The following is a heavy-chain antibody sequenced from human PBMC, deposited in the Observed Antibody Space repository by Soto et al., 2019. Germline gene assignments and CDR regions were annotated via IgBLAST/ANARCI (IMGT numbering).Heavy chain of an antibody. J-gene: IGHJ4*02. D-gene: IGHD1-1*01. CDR1: GNSILSDYY. CDR2: IYHSGST. CDR3: ARLGQLGEIDD. V-gene: IGHV4-38-2*01. Sequence: SETLSLTCAVSGNSILSDYYWCWIRQPPGKGLEWIGSIYHSGSTYYNPSLKSRVTISVDTSKNRFSLKMSSVTAADTAVYYCARLGQLGEIDDWGQGTMVTVSS.